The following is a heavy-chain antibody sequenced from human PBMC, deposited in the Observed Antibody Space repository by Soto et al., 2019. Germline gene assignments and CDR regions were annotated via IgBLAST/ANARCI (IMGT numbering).Heavy chain of an antibody. J-gene: IGHJ4*02. V-gene: IGHV3-30-3*01. Sequence: QVQLVESGGGVVQPGRSLRLSCAASGFTFRSYAMHWVRQAPGKGLEWVAVISYDGSNKYDADSVKGRFTISRDNSKNTLYLQMNSLRDEDTAVYYCARDPGDFWSGSTDYWGQGTLVTVSS. CDR2: ISYDGSNK. CDR3: ARDPGDFWSGSTDY. D-gene: IGHD3-3*01. CDR1: GFTFRSYA.